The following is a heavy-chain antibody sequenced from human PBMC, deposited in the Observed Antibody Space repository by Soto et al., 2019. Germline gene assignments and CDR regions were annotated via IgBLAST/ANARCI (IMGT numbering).Heavy chain of an antibody. CDR2: INSDGSST. CDR3: ARGISQEGYYYYGMDV. Sequence: EVQLVESGGGLVQPGGSLRLSCAASGFTFSSYWMHWVRQAPGNGLVWVSRINSDGSSTSYADSVKGRFTISRDNAKNTLYLQMNSLRAEDTAVYYCARGISQEGYYYYGMDVWGQGTTVTVSS. CDR1: GFTFSSYW. J-gene: IGHJ6*02. V-gene: IGHV3-74*01.